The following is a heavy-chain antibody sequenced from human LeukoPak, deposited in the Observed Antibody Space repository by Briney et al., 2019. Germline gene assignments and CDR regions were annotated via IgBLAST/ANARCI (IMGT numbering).Heavy chain of an antibody. Sequence: GGSLRLSCAASGFTFGNAWLTWVRQAPGKGLEWVSLIYSGGGTYYADSVKGRFTISRDNSKNTLYLQMNSLRAEDTAVYYCARNYYDSSAYYYFDYWGQGTLVTVSS. D-gene: IGHD3-22*01. J-gene: IGHJ4*02. CDR1: GFTFGNAW. V-gene: IGHV3-66*01. CDR3: ARNYYDSSAYYYFDY. CDR2: IYSGGGT.